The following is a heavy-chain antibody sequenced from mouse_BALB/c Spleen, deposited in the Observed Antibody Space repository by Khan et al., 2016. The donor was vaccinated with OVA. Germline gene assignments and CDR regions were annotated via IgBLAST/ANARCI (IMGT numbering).Heavy chain of an antibody. Sequence: EVELVESGGGLVQPGGSLKLSCAASGFTFSSYGMSWVSQTPDKRLELVATINSNGGSTYYPDSVKGRFTISRDNAKNTQYLQMSSLKSEDTAMYYCARMARTTNWGQGTTLTVS. J-gene: IGHJ2*01. CDR3: ARMARTTN. D-gene: IGHD6-1*01. V-gene: IGHV5-6-3*01. CDR2: INSNGGST. CDR1: GFTFSSYG.